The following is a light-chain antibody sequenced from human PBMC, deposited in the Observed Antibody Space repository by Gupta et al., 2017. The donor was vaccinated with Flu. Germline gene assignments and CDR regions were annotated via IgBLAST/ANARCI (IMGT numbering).Light chain of an antibody. J-gene: IGLJ3*02. V-gene: IGLV2-14*02. CDR2: EVT. Sequence: TSSDVGCYKVVSWYQQHPGKATKLMFYEVTKRPSGVSNRFSGSKSGNTASLTISGQQAEDEAYYYCSSYTSSSTLVFGGGTKLTVL. CDR1: SSDVGCYKV. CDR3: SSYTSSSTLV.